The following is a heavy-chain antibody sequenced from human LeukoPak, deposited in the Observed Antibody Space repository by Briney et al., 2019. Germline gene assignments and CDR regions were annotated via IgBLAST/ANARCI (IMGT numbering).Heavy chain of an antibody. CDR1: GGSFSGYY. CDR2: ISHSGST. Sequence: SETLSLTCAVYGGSFSGYYWTWIRQPPGKGLEWIGEISHSGSTNYNPSLKSRVTISVDTSKNQFSLNLSSVTAADTAVYYCARGFLYWSQGTLVTASS. V-gene: IGHV4-34*01. J-gene: IGHJ4*02. CDR3: ARGFLY.